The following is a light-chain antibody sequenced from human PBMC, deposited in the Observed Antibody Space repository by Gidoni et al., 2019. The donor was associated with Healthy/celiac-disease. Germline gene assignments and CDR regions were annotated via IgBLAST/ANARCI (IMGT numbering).Light chain of an antibody. V-gene: IGKV3-20*01. CDR1: QSVSSSY. Sequence: EIVFTHSPGTLSLSPGERATLSCRASQSVSSSYLAWYQQKPGQAPRLLIYGASSRAPGIPDRFSGRGSGTDFTLTISRVEPEDFAVYYCQQNGRSPPTFGQGTKVEIK. CDR3: QQNGRSPPT. CDR2: GAS. J-gene: IGKJ1*01.